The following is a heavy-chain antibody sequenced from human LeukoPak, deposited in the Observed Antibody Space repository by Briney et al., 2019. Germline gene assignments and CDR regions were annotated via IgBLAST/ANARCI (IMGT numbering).Heavy chain of an antibody. J-gene: IGHJ4*02. CDR3: VRGSPYYYDSSGFYYFDN. CDR2: ITSSSTYT. CDR1: GFTFSDYY. V-gene: IGHV3-11*06. D-gene: IGHD3-22*01. Sequence: NPGGSLRLSCAASGFTFSDYYMSWIRQAPGKGLEWVSSITSSSTYTYYADSVKGRFTISRDNAKNSLSLQMNSLRAEDTAVYYCVRGSPYYYDSSGFYYFDNWGQGTLVTVAS.